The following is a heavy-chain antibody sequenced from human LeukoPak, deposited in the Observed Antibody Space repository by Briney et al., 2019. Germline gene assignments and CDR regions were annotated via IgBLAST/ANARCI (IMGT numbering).Heavy chain of an antibody. V-gene: IGHV4-34*01. CDR3: ARGTIDYGDYVVYYGMDV. Sequence: SETLSLTCAVYGGSFSGYYWSWIRQPPGKGLEWIGEINHSGSTNYNPSLKSRVTISVDTSKNQFSLKLSSVTAADTAVYYCARGTIDYGDYVVYYGMDVWGQGTTVTVSS. D-gene: IGHD4-17*01. CDR2: INHSGST. CDR1: GGSFSGYY. J-gene: IGHJ6*02.